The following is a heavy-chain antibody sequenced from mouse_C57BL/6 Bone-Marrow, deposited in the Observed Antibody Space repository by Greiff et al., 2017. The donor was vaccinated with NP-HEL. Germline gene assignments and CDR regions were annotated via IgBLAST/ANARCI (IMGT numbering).Heavy chain of an antibody. D-gene: IGHD1-1*01. CDR1: GYAFSSSW. CDR2: IYPGDGDT. Sequence: VQLQQSGPELVKPGASVKISCKASGYAFSSSWMNWVKQRPGKGLEWIGRIYPGDGDTNYNGKFKGQATLTADKSSSTAYMQLSSLTSEDSAVYFCARGIITTVVANSPYYYAMDYWGQGTSVTVSS. V-gene: IGHV1-82*01. CDR3: ARGIITTVVANSPYYYAMDY. J-gene: IGHJ4*01.